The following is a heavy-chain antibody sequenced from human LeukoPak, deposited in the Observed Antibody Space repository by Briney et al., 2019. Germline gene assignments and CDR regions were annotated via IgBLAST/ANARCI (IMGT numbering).Heavy chain of an antibody. D-gene: IGHD3-10*02. CDR1: GFTFSSYG. CDR2: ISGSGSTI. V-gene: IGHV3-48*04. Sequence: GGSLRLSCAASGFTFSSYGMSWVRQAPGKGLEWVSAISGSGSTIYYADSVKGRFTISRDNAKNSLYLQMNSLRAEDTAVYYCAELGITMIGGVWGKGTTVTISS. CDR3: AELGITMIGGV. J-gene: IGHJ6*04.